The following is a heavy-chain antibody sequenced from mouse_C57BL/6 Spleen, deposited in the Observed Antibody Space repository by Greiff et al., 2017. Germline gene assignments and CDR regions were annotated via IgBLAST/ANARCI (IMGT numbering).Heavy chain of an antibody. CDR2: IYPRSGNT. CDR3: ARYDYDQYYAMDY. CDR1: GYTFTSYG. V-gene: IGHV1-81*01. J-gene: IGHJ4*01. D-gene: IGHD2-4*01. Sequence: VMLVESGAELARPGASVKLSCKASGYTFTSYGLSWVKQRTGQGLEWIGDIYPRSGNTSYNEKFKGKATLTADKSSSTAYMELRSLTSEDSAVYFCARYDYDQYYAMDYWGQGTSVTVAS.